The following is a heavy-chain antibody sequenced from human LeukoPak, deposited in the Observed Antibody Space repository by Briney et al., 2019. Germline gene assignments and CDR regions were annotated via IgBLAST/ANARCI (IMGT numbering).Heavy chain of an antibody. Sequence: PGGSLRLSCAASGFTFSSYAMSWVRQAPGKGLEWVSGISGSGGSTYYADSVKGRFTISRDNAKNSLYLQMNSLRAEDTAVYYCARVIGNCSGGSCRIYYFDYWGQGTLVTVSS. CDR3: ARVIGNCSGGSCRIYYFDY. CDR2: ISGSGGST. J-gene: IGHJ4*02. V-gene: IGHV3-23*01. CDR1: GFTFSSYA. D-gene: IGHD2-15*01.